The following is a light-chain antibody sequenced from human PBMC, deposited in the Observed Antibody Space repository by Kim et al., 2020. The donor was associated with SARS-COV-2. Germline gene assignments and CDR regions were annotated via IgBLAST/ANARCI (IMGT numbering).Light chain of an antibody. CDR3: QQYGDSPWT. Sequence: SPGETATLSCGASQSITGSYLAWYQQKPGQAPRLLIYGASNRATGIPDRFSGSGSGTDFTLIINRLEPVDFAVYYCQQYGDSPWTFGQGTKVDIK. V-gene: IGKV3-20*01. CDR2: GAS. J-gene: IGKJ1*01. CDR1: QSITGSY.